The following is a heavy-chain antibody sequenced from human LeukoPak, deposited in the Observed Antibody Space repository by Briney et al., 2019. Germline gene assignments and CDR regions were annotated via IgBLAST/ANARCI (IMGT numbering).Heavy chain of an antibody. CDR3: ARVRRAGSYYENWFDP. J-gene: IGHJ5*02. CDR1: GGSISSSTYY. V-gene: IGHV4-39*07. Sequence: SETLSLTCTVSGGSISSSTYYWGWVRQPPGKGLDWIGSIFYIGSTQYTQYNPSLKSRVTISADTSKNQFSLKLRSVTAADTAVYYCARVRRAGSYYENWFDPWGQGTLVTVSS. CDR2: IFYIGST. D-gene: IGHD3-10*01.